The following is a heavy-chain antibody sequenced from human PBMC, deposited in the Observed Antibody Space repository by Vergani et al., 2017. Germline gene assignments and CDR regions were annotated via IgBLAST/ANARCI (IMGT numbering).Heavy chain of an antibody. CDR2: IYSGGST. J-gene: IGHJ3*02. Sequence: EVQLVESGGGLVQPGGSLRLSCAASGFTVSSNYMSWVRQAPGEGLEWVSVIYSGGSTYYADSVKGRFTISRDNSKNTLYLQMNSLRAEDTAVYYCATARYSSGWDTYAFDIWGQGTMVTVSS. D-gene: IGHD6-19*01. CDR3: ATARYSSGWDTYAFDI. V-gene: IGHV3-66*01. CDR1: GFTVSSNY.